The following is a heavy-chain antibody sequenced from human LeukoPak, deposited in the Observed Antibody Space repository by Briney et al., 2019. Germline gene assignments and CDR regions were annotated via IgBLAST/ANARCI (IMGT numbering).Heavy chain of an antibody. J-gene: IGHJ2*01. CDR3: AKDRTVGASYWYFDL. D-gene: IGHD1-26*01. Sequence: GGSLRLSCAASGFTFSSYGMHWVRQAPGKGLEWVAVISYDGSNKYYADSVKGRFTISRDSSKNTLFLHMNTLRAEDTAIYYCAKDRTVGASYWYFDLWGRGTLVTVSS. V-gene: IGHV3-30*18. CDR2: ISYDGSNK. CDR1: GFTFSSYG.